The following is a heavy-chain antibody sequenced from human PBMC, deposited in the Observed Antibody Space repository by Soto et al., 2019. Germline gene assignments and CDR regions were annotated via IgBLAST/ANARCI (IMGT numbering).Heavy chain of an antibody. Sequence: SVKVCCKASGDTFNFYSINWVRQAPGLGLEWLGRVNPILSLSNYAQRFQGRVTMTADKSTSTAYMILNSLKSEDTAIYYCATSYGSGYRAFDYWG. J-gene: IGHJ4*01. CDR2: VNPILSLS. D-gene: IGHD3-10*01. V-gene: IGHV1-69*10. CDR1: GDTFNFYS. CDR3: ATSYGSGYRAFDY.